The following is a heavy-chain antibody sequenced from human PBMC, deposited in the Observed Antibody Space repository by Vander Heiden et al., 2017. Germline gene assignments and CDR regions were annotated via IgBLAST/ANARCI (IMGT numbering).Heavy chain of an antibody. J-gene: IGHJ4*02. Sequence: EVQLVESGGGLVKPGGSLRLSCAASGFTFSTYSMNWVSQAPGKGLEWVSSISSSNSFIYYADSVKGRFTISRDNAKNSLYLHMNSLRAEDTAVYYCARTGEWEPYYFDYWGQGTLVTVSS. CDR3: ARTGEWEPYYFDY. CDR2: ISSSNSFI. V-gene: IGHV3-21*01. D-gene: IGHD1-26*01. CDR1: GFTFSTYS.